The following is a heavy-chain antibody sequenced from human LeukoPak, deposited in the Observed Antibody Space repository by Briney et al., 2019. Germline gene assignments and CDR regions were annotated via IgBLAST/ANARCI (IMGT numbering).Heavy chain of an antibody. V-gene: IGHV3-74*01. CDR3: ARDGGIYAFDI. Sequence: PGGSLRLSCAASGFTFSNAWMNWVRQAPGKGLVWVSRINGDGIITSYADSVKGRFTISRDNAKSTLYLQMNSLGAEDTAVYYCARDGGIYAFDIWGQGTMVTVSS. J-gene: IGHJ3*02. CDR2: INGDGIIT. CDR1: GFTFSNAW.